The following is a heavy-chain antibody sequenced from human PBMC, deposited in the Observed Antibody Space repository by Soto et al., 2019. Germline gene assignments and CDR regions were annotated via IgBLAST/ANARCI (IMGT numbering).Heavy chain of an antibody. CDR1: GFTFSTFS. V-gene: IGHV3-21*04. D-gene: IGHD1-26*01. J-gene: IGHJ3*02. CDR2: ISSSSTYI. CDR3: ATLGGSYYDAFDI. Sequence: GGSLRLSCAGSGFTFSTFSMTWVRQAPGKGLEWVSSISSSSTYIYYADSVKGRFTISRDDAKNSLYLQMNSLRAEDTALYYCATLGGSYYDAFDIWGQGTMVNVAS.